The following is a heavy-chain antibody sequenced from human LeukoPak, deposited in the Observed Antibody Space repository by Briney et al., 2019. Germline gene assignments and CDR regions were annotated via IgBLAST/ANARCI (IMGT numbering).Heavy chain of an antibody. J-gene: IGHJ4*02. D-gene: IGHD6-19*01. CDR1: GFTFSSYA. CDR2: ISYDGSNK. V-gene: IGHV3-30-3*01. Sequence: GRSLRLSCAATGFTFSSYAMHWVRQAPGKGLEWVAVISYDGSNKYYADSVKGRFTISRDNSKNTLYLQMNSLRAEDTAVYYCARFSGWELGYYFDYWGQGTLVTVSS. CDR3: ARFSGWELGYYFDY.